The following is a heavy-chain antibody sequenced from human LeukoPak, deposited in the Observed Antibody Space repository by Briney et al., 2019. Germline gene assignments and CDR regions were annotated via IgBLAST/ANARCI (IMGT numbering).Heavy chain of an antibody. Sequence: GASVKVSFKVSGYTLTQLVIHWVRQAPGEGLEWMGGFDPENGEMIYAQKFQGRVTMSEDTSTDTAYMDLSSLRSEDTAIYYCATVSSFDSSFYSYFWGQGTLVTVSS. CDR2: FDPENGEM. CDR3: ATVSSFDSSFYSYF. D-gene: IGHD3-22*01. V-gene: IGHV1-24*01. CDR1: GYTLTQLV. J-gene: IGHJ4*02.